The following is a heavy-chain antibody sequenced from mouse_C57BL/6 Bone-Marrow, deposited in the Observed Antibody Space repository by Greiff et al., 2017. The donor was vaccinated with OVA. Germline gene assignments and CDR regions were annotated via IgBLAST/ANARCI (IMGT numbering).Heavy chain of an antibody. D-gene: IGHD2-1*01. V-gene: IGHV1-15*01. Sequence: VKLMESGAELVRPGASVTLSCKASGYTFTDYEMHWVKQTPVHGLEWIGAIDPETGGTAYNQKFKGKAILTADKSSSTAYMELRSLTSEDSAVYYCTRNTMETTCFAYWGQGTLVTVSA. CDR2: IDPETGGT. CDR3: TRNTMETTCFAY. CDR1: GYTFTDYE. J-gene: IGHJ3*01.